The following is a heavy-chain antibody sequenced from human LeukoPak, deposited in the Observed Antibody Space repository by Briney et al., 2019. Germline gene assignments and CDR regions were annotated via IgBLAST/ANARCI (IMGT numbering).Heavy chain of an antibody. Sequence: SETLSLTCTVSGGSISSGSYYWSWIRQPAGKGLEWIGRIYTSGSTNYNPSLKSRVTISVDTSKNQFSLKLSSVTAADTAVYYCARDLGALGGFTDYWGQGTLVTVSS. CDR3: ARDLGALGGFTDY. CDR1: GGSISSGSYY. V-gene: IGHV4-61*02. J-gene: IGHJ4*02. D-gene: IGHD2-15*01. CDR2: IYTSGST.